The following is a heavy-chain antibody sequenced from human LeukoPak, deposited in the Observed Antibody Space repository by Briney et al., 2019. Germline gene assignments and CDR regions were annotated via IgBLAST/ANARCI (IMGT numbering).Heavy chain of an antibody. D-gene: IGHD3-10*01. CDR2: IKQDGSEK. CDR3: ARDNLITMVRGVLDY. Sequence: GGSLRLSCAASGFTFSSYWMSWVRQAPGKGLEWVANIKQDGSEKYYVDSVKGRFTISRDNAKNSLYLQMNSLRAEDTAVYYCARDNLITMVRGVLDYWGQGTLVTVSS. V-gene: IGHV3-7*01. CDR1: GFTFSSYW. J-gene: IGHJ4*02.